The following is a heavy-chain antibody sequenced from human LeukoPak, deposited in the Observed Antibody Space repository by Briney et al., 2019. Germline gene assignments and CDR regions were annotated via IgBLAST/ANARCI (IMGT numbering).Heavy chain of an antibody. CDR2: ISSGGST. CDR1: GFTFSNYA. V-gene: IGHV3-23*01. J-gene: IGHJ2*01. Sequence: GGSLRLSCAASGFTFSNYATNWVRQAPGKGLEWVSAISSGGSTYYADSVKGRFTISRDNSKSTLYLQMNSLSAEDTAVYYCARDYDSRGYLYWYFDLWGRGTQVTVSS. D-gene: IGHD3-22*01. CDR3: ARDYDSRGYLYWYFDL.